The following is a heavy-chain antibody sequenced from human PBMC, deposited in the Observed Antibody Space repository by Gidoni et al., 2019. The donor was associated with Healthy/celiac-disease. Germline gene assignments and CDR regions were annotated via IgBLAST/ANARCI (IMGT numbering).Heavy chain of an antibody. CDR1: GFTFDDYG. V-gene: IGHV3-9*01. D-gene: IGHD6-19*01. Sequence: EVQPVASGGCLVQSGRSLRLSCADSGFTFDDYGLTWVRKAPGKSLECVSGISWNIVSRGYADSVNGRFTISRDNAKNSLYLQMNSLRAEDTALYYCAKGSGWYGPNVPPDYYYYYYMDVWGKGTTVTVSS. J-gene: IGHJ6*03. CDR3: AKGSGWYGPNVPPDYYYYYYMDV. CDR2: ISWNIVSR.